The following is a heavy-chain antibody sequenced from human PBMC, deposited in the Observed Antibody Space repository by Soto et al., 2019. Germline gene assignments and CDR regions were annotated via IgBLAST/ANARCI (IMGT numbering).Heavy chain of an antibody. J-gene: IGHJ4*02. CDR3: AKDGSSWYPFDY. CDR2: ISGSGGST. Sequence: HPGESLRLSCAASGFTFSSYAMSWVRQAPGKGLEWVSAISGSGGSTDYADSVKGRFTISRDNSKNTLYLLMNSLRAEDTAVYYCAKDGSSWYPFDYWGQGTLVTVSS. D-gene: IGHD6-13*01. V-gene: IGHV3-23*01. CDR1: GFTFSSYA.